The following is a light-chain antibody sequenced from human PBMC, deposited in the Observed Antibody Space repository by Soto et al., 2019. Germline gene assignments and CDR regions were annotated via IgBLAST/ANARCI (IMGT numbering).Light chain of an antibody. CDR1: SSDIGGYNY. CDR2: DVS. Sequence: QSALTQPASVSGSPEQSITISCTGTSSDIGGYNYVSWYQQHPGKVPKLMIYDVSNRPSGVSNRFSGSKSGNTASLTISGLQAEDEADYYCISYTTSSTWVFGGWTKLTVL. J-gene: IGLJ3*02. V-gene: IGLV2-14*01. CDR3: ISYTTSSTWV.